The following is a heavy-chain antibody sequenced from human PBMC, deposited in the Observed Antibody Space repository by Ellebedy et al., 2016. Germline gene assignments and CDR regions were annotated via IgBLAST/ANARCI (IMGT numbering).Heavy chain of an antibody. CDR1: GYTFTGYH. J-gene: IGHJ4*02. Sequence: ASVKVSXKASGYTFTGYHVHWVRQAPGQGLEWMGWINPNSGDTTYAQKFQGRVTMTRDTSITAAYMELSRLRSDDTAVFYCARAAQTDCGGDCFDYWGQGTLVTVS. D-gene: IGHD2-21*01. V-gene: IGHV1-2*02. CDR2: INPNSGDT. CDR3: ARAAQTDCGGDCFDY.